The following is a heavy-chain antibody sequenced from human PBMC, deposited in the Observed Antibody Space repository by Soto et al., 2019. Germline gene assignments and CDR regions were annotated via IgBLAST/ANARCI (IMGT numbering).Heavy chain of an antibody. V-gene: IGHV5-10-1*01. J-gene: IGHJ6*02. CDR3: ARLTWFGDDYYGMDV. Sequence: PGESPKISCKGSGYSFTSYWISWVRQMPGKGLEWMGRIDPSDSYTNYSPSFQGHVTISADKSISTAYLQWSSLKASDTAMYYCARLTWFGDDYYGMDVWGQGTTVTVSS. CDR2: IDPSDSYT. D-gene: IGHD3-10*01. CDR1: GYSFTSYW.